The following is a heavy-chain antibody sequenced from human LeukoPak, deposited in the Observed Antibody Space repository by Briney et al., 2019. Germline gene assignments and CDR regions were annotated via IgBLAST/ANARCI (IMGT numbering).Heavy chain of an antibody. CDR3: AKGDDYGANTRLPKYNWFDP. D-gene: IGHD4-23*01. CDR2: IRYDGNTK. V-gene: IGHV3-30*02. Sequence: GGSLRLSCAASGFSFSTSWLTWVRQAPGKGLEWVAYIRYDGNTKNYADSVKGRFTISRDNSKDMLYLQMNSLRPEDTAVYYCAKGDDYGANTRLPKYNWFDPWGQGTLVTVSS. J-gene: IGHJ5*02. CDR1: GFSFSTSW.